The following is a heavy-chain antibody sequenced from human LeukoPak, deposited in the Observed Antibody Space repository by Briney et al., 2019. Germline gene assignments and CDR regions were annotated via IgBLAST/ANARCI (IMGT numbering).Heavy chain of an antibody. CDR3: ARAPPSYRYYYYYMDV. D-gene: IGHD1-26*01. V-gene: IGHV4-59*01. CDR1: GGSISSYH. J-gene: IGHJ6*03. CDR2: IYYSGST. Sequence: SETLSLTCTVSGGSISSYHWSWIRQPPGKGLEWIGYIYYSGSTNYNPSLKSRVTISVDTSKNQFSLKLSSVTAADTDVYYCARAPPSYRYYYYYMDVWGKGTTVTASS.